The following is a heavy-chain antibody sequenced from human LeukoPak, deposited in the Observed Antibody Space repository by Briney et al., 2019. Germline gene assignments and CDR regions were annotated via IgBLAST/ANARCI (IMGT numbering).Heavy chain of an antibody. CDR1: GGSISGYY. CDR3: ARDYGSGSQPFDY. Sequence: SETLSFTCTVSGGSISGYYWSWIRQPPGKGLEWIGYIYYSGSTNYNPSLKSRVTISVDTSKNQFSLKLSSVTAADTAVYYCARDYGSGSQPFDYWGQGTLVTVSS. D-gene: IGHD3-10*01. CDR2: IYYSGST. J-gene: IGHJ4*02. V-gene: IGHV4-59*01.